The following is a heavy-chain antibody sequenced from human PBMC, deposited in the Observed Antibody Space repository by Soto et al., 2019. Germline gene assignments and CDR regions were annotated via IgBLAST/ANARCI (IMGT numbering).Heavy chain of an antibody. CDR2: IWHDGSNK. CDR1: GFTFSSYG. V-gene: IGHV3-33*01. Sequence: QVQLVESGGGVVQPGRSLRLSCAASGFTFSSYGMHWVRQAPGKGLEWVAVIWHDGSNKYYADSVKGRFTISRDNSKNTVYLQMNSLRAEDTAVYYGARGGVFHEESLCYFDYWGQGTLVTVSS. J-gene: IGHJ4*02. D-gene: IGHD3-16*01. CDR3: ARGGVFHEESLCYFDY.